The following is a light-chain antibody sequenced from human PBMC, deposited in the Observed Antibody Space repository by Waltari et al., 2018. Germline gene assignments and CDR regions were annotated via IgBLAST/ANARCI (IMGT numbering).Light chain of an antibody. CDR3: ATWDDRLTAV. CDR2: GNN. J-gene: IGLJ2*01. V-gene: IGLV1-47*01. Sequence: QSILTQPPSASGTPGRTVTISCSWSNSNVGANSVCWHQQLPGTAPKILIFGNNQRPSGVPDRFSGSKSGTSASLAIRGLRSEDEADYYCATWDDRLTAVFGGGTKLTVL. CDR1: NSNVGANS.